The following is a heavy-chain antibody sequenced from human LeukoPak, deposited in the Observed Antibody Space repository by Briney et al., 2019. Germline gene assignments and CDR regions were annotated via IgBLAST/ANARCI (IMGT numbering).Heavy chain of an antibody. CDR2: IYYSGST. CDR3: ARHRRSGSSSSGDHAEYFQH. Sequence: SETLSLTCTVSGGSISSSSYYWGWIRQPPGKGLEWIGSIYYSGSTYYNPSLKSRVTISVDTSKNQFSLKLSSVTAADTAVYYCARHRRSGSSSSGDHAEYFQHLGQGTLVTVSS. CDR1: GGSISSSSYY. J-gene: IGHJ1*01. V-gene: IGHV4-39*01. D-gene: IGHD6-6*01.